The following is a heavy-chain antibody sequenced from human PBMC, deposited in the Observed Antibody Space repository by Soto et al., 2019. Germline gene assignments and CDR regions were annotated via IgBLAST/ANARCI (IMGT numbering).Heavy chain of an antibody. CDR3: ARDDPIFGAIPRMDI. Sequence: GSLRLSGSASGFPFSTYTMYWVRQAPGKGLEWVSSITSSSTRNIFYADSVKGRFTISRDNANNILYLQMNNLRVEDTAVYYCARDDPIFGAIPRMDIWGQGTTVTVSS. V-gene: IGHV3-21*06. D-gene: IGHD3-3*01. CDR1: GFPFSTYT. CDR2: ITSSSTRNI. J-gene: IGHJ6*02.